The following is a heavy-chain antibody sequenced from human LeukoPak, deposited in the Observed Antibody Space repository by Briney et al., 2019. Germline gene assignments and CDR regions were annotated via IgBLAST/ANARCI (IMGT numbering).Heavy chain of an antibody. CDR2: ISAYNGNT. V-gene: IGHV1-18*01. J-gene: IGHJ6*03. CDR1: GYTLTSYG. D-gene: IGHD2-15*01. CDR3: ARNSLGYCSGGSCYDYYMDV. Sequence: GASVKVSCKASGYTLTSYGISWVRQAPGQGLEWMGWISAYNGNTNYAQKLQGRVTMTTDTSTSTAYMELRSLRSDDTAVYYCARNSLGYCSGGSCYDYYMDVWGKGTTVTVSS.